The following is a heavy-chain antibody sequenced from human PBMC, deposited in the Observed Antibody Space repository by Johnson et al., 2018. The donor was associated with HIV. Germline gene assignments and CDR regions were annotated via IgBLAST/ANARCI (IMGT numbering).Heavy chain of an antibody. CDR3: ARDTGLLWFRDFPDAFDI. CDR1: GFTVSSNY. J-gene: IGHJ3*02. D-gene: IGHD3-10*01. V-gene: IGHV3-11*04. Sequence: QVQLVESGGGLIQPGGSLRLSCAASGFTVSSNYMSWIRQAPGKGLEWVSYISSSGSTVYYADSVKGRFNISRDNAKTSLYLQMNSLRAEDTAVYYCARDTGLLWFRDFPDAFDIWGQGTMVTVSS. CDR2: ISSSGSTV.